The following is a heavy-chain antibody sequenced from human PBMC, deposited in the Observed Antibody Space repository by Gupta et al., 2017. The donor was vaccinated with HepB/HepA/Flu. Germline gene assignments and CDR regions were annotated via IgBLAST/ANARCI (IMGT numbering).Heavy chain of an antibody. Sequence: EVPLVASGGGLVKPGGSLRISCAPSGFTFRSYSMNWVRQAPGKGLEWVSSISSSSSYIYYADSVKGRFTISRDNAKNSLYLQMNSLRAEDTAVYYCARVGIEEIFGVVSPLDYWGQGTLVTVSS. CDR3: ARVGIEEIFGVVSPLDY. D-gene: IGHD3-3*01. CDR2: ISSSSSYI. J-gene: IGHJ4*02. V-gene: IGHV3-21*01. CDR1: GFTFRSYS.